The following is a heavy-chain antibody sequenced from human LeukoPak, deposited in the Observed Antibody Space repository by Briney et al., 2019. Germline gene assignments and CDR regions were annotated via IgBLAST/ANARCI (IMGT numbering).Heavy chain of an antibody. CDR2: INQDGSEI. CDR1: GYALSNCQ. J-gene: IGHJ2*01. D-gene: IGHD3-22*01. V-gene: IGHV3-7*01. CDR3: AKDQGSMILVRTTKLYLHG. Sequence: GGSVRLSCGASGYALSNCQMICLRQAPGKGLEWLANINQDGSEIYYVDSVKGRFTISRDNGKNSLYLKINNPRTDDTVMYYCAKDQGSMILVRTTKLYLHGWVRGSLLTVSS.